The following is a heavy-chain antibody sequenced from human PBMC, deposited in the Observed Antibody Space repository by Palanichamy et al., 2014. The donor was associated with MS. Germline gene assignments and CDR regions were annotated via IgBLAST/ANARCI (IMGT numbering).Heavy chain of an antibody. CDR3: AREGSGWYFDL. D-gene: IGHD3-10*01. CDR2: LNPQSGST. Sequence: QVQLLQSGAEVKKPGASFNVSCRAAGYKFTAYYLHWVRQAPGQGLEWMGSLNPQSGSTNFARKFQGRVTLTRDTSIFTTYMTPTGLTSDDTALYFCAREGSGWYFDLWDRGTLVTVSS. CDR1: GYKFTAYY. J-gene: IGHJ2*01. V-gene: IGHV1-2*02.